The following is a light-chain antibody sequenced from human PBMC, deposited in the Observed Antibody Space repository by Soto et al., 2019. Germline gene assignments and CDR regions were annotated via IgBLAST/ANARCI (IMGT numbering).Light chain of an antibody. CDR3: QQYGETPWT. V-gene: IGKV3-20*01. Sequence: EVALTQSPGTLSLSPWEIAALSFRASQSVGSTYLAWYQQKPGQGPRLLNYGTFTRATGIPDRFSGSGSGTDFTLTISRLEPGDFAVYYCQQYGETPWTFGQGTKVDIK. J-gene: IGKJ1*01. CDR2: GTF. CDR1: QSVGSTY.